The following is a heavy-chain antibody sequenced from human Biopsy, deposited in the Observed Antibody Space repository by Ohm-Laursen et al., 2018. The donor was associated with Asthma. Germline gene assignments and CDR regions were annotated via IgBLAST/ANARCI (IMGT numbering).Heavy chain of an antibody. CDR1: GFTFGNFW. CDR2: INGDGSRK. CDR3: ARTFHFWSPYHAEHYQL. Sequence: GSLRLSRTASGFTFGNFWMSWGRQTPGKGLEWVATINGDGSRKSYVDSVTGRFTISRDNSKNSLRLEMNSLRAEDTAVYYCARTFHFWSPYHAEHYQLWGQGTLVTVSS. D-gene: IGHD3-3*02. V-gene: IGHV3-7*01. J-gene: IGHJ1*01.